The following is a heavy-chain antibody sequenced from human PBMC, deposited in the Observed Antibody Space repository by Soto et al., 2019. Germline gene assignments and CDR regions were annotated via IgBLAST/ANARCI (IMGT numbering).Heavy chain of an antibody. V-gene: IGHV5-51*01. Sequence: PGESLKISCKGSGYSFTSYWIGWVRQMPGKGLEWMGIIYPGDSDTRYSPSFQGQVTISADKSISTAYLQWSSLKASDTAMYYCASRSFTGGRWTEFDSWGLGTLVNVSS. CDR3: ASRSFTGGRWTEFDS. CDR1: GYSFTSYW. CDR2: IYPGDSDT. J-gene: IGHJ4*02. D-gene: IGHD1-1*01.